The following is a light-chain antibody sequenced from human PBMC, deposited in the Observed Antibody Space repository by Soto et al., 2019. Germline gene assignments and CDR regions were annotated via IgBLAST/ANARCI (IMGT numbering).Light chain of an antibody. Sequence: DVQMTQSPSTLSASIGDRVTITCRAGQNIRGWLAWYQQKPGRAPKLLIYGASTLESGVPSRFSGTRYGTEFTLIISSLQPDDSATYYCQQYISTRTFGLGTKVEVK. CDR3: QQYISTRT. J-gene: IGKJ1*01. V-gene: IGKV1-5*03. CDR2: GAS. CDR1: QNIRGW.